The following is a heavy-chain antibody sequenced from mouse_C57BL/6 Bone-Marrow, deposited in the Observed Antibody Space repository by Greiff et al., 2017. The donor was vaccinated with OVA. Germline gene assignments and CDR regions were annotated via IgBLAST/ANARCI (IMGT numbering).Heavy chain of an antibody. V-gene: IGHV4-1*01. CDR3: ARNWDVGFDY. CDR1: GIDFSRYW. J-gene: IGHJ2*01. D-gene: IGHD4-1*01. CDR2: INPDSSTI. Sequence: AAAGIDFSRYWMSWVRRAPGKGLEWIGEINPDSSTINYAPSLKDKFIISRDSAKNTLYLQMSKVRSEDTALYYCARNWDVGFDYWGQGTTLTVSS.